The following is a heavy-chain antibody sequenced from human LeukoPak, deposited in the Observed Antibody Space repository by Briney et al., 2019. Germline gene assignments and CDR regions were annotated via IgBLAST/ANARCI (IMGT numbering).Heavy chain of an antibody. CDR3: VRGTGYNFDY. CDR2: INRDGSFT. D-gene: IGHD3/OR15-3a*01. J-gene: IGHJ4*02. Sequence: GGSLRLSCGASGFTFSSYWMHWVRQAPGKGLAWVSRINRDGSFTTYADSVKGRFTVSRDNVKNTLNLQMNSLRAEDTAVYYCVRGTGYNFDYWGQGALVTVSS. V-gene: IGHV3-74*01. CDR1: GFTFSSYW.